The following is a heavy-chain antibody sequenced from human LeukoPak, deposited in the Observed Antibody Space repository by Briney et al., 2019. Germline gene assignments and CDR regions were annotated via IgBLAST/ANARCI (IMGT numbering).Heavy chain of an antibody. D-gene: IGHD3-22*01. J-gene: IGHJ5*02. CDR1: GFTFSSYS. CDR2: ISSRSGYI. V-gene: IGHV3-21*01. Sequence: SGGSLRLSCAASGFTFSSYSMNWVRQAPGKGLEWVSSISSRSGYIYHADSVKGGFTISRDTATNSLYLQMTSLRAEDTAVYYCARDQRENFYYERSGFGDAFAPWGQGTLVTVSS. CDR3: ARDQRENFYYERSGFGDAFAP.